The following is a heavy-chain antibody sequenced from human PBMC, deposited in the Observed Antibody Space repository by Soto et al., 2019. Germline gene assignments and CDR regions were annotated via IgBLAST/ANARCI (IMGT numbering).Heavy chain of an antibody. CDR3: TTDSRTTLPEIRFDY. D-gene: IGHD1-26*01. CDR2: AKSKTDGGSS. J-gene: IGHJ4*01. Sequence: GGSLRLSCAASGFPFTNAWINWVRQVPGKGLEWVGRAKSKTDGGSSDYAAPVKGRFAVSRDDSKNIVYLQMNSLKIEDTGVYYCTTDSRTTLPEIRFDYWGHGTQVTVSS. V-gene: IGHV3-15*07. CDR1: GFPFTNAW.